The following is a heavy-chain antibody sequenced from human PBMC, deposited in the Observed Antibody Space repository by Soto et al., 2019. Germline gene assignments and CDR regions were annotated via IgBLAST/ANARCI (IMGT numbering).Heavy chain of an antibody. D-gene: IGHD1-26*01. CDR2: ISYTGDT. CDR3: ARIVVGATVDL. Sequence: SETLSLTCSVSGDSVSSDRYFWTWIRQPPGKGLEWIAYISYTGDTNYNPSLKSRVTISVDTSRNQFSLTLTSVTAADTAVYFCARIVVGATVDLWGQGSLVTV. CDR1: GDSVSSDRYF. J-gene: IGHJ5*02. V-gene: IGHV4-61*01.